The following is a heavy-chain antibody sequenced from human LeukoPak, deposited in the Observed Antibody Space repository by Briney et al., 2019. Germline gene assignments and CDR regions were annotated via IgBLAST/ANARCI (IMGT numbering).Heavy chain of an antibody. CDR2: VNGSGEST. J-gene: IGHJ5*02. CDR3: AKKGTRSGVSGNWFDP. CDR1: GLTLSNAW. D-gene: IGHD3-3*01. V-gene: IGHV3-23*01. Sequence: PGGSLRLSCAASGLTLSNAWMPWVRQAPGKGLEGVSGVNGSGESTHYADSVKGRFTISRDNAKNTLYLEMDSLKDDDTAVYYCAKKGTRSGVSGNWFDPWGQGTLDSVSS.